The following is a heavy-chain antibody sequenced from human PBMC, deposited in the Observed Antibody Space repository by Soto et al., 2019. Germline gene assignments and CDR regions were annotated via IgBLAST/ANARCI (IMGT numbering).Heavy chain of an antibody. CDR2: IYYSGST. V-gene: IGHV4-61*01. J-gene: IGHJ6*02. CDR1: GGSVSSGSYY. CDR3: ARSDTGTSYYCGMGV. Sequence: SETLSLTCTVSGGSVSSGSYYWSWIRQPPGKGLEWIGYIYYSGSTNYNPSLKSRVTISVDTSKNQFSLKLSSVTAADTAVYYCARSDTGTSYYCGMGVWGPGTTGTGSS. D-gene: IGHD1-1*01.